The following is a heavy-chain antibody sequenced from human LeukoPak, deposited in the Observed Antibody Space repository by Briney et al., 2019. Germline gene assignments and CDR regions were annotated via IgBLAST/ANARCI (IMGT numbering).Heavy chain of an antibody. J-gene: IGHJ5*02. Sequence: ASVKVSCEASGYTFTSYAMNWVRQAPGQGLEWMGWINTNTGNPTYAQGFTGRFVFSLDTSVSTAYLQISSLKAEDTAVYYCARDGGSYTYNWFDPWGQGTLVTVSS. CDR1: GYTFTSYA. CDR2: INTNTGNP. V-gene: IGHV7-4-1*02. CDR3: ARDGGSYTYNWFDP. D-gene: IGHD1-26*01.